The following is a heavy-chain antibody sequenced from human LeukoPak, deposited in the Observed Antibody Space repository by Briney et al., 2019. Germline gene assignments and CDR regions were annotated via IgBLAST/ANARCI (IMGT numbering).Heavy chain of an antibody. CDR1: GYSFTSYY. V-gene: IGHV1-46*01. CDR2: INPSGSSA. CDR3: ARDLPSGLTVVVAQSYYFDY. J-gene: IGHJ4*02. D-gene: IGHD2-15*01. Sequence: ASVKVSCKASGYSFTSYYMHWVRQAPGQGLEWMGFINPSGSSAAYAQKFQGRLTMTRDMFTSTDYMELTSLTSDDTAVYYCARDLPSGLTVVVAQSYYFDYWGQGTLVTVSS.